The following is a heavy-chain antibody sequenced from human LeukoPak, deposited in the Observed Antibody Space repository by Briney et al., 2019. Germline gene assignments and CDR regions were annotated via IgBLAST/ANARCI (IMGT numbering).Heavy chain of an antibody. Sequence: SETLSLTCTVSGGSISSCYWSWIRQPAGKGLEWIGRIYTSGSTNYNPSLKSRVTMSVDTSKNQFSLKLSSVTAADTAVYYCARVGHGYDFWSGYHDYWGQGTLVTVSS. CDR1: GGSISSCY. CDR3: ARVGHGYDFWSGYHDY. D-gene: IGHD3-3*01. CDR2: IYTSGST. V-gene: IGHV4-4*07. J-gene: IGHJ4*02.